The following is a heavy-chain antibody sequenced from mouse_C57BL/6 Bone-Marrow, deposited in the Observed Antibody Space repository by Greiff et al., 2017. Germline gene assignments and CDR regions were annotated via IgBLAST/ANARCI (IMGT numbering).Heavy chain of an antibody. Sequence: EVQLQQSGPELVKPGASVKISCKASGYTFTDYYMNWVKQSHGKSLEWIGDINPNNGGTSYNQKFKGKATLTVDKSSSTAYMELRSLTSEDSAVYYCARDCNYWYFDVWGTGTTVTVSS. CDR2: INPNNGGT. J-gene: IGHJ1*03. CDR1: GYTFTDYY. CDR3: ARDCNYWYFDV. V-gene: IGHV1-26*01.